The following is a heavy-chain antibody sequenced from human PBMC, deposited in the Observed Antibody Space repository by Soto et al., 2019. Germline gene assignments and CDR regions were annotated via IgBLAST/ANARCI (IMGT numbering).Heavy chain of an antibody. D-gene: IGHD3-3*01. CDR3: ARAIFGVVTHIDY. J-gene: IGHJ4*02. Sequence: SETLSLTCTVSGGSITSYYWSWIRQPPGEGLEWIGYIYYSGNTNYSPDTNYNPSLKSRVTISVDTSKNQFSLKLSSVTAADTAVYYCARAIFGVVTHIDYWGQGTLVTVSS. V-gene: IGHV4-59*08. CDR1: GGSITSYY. CDR2: IYYSGNT.